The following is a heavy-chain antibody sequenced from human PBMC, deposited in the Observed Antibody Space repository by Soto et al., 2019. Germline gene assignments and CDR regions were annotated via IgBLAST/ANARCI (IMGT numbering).Heavy chain of an antibody. CDR1: GFTFDDHA. CDR2: ISWNSGSI. J-gene: IGHJ4*02. D-gene: IGHD3-22*01. Sequence: EVQLVESGGGLVQPGRSLRLSCAASGFTFDDHAMHWVRQVPGKGLEWVSGISWNSGSIGYAHSVKGRFTISRDNAENALYLQMNSLRVEDTALYYCVRDMDVSGYARFDYWCQGTLVTVSS. CDR3: VRDMDVSGYARFDY. V-gene: IGHV3-9*01.